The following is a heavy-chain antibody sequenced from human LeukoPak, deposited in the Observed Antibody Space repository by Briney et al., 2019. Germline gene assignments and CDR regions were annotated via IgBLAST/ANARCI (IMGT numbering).Heavy chain of an antibody. CDR1: GYSISSGYY. J-gene: IGHJ4*02. D-gene: IGHD1-26*01. CDR2: IYHSGST. CDR3: ARSDGVAGSYYFDY. V-gene: IGHV4-38-2*02. Sequence: SETLSLTCTVSGYSISSGYYWGWIRQPPGKGLEWIGSIYHSGSTYYNPSLKSRVTISVDTSKNQFSLKLSSVTAADTAVYYCARSDGVAGSYYFDYWGQGTLVTVSS.